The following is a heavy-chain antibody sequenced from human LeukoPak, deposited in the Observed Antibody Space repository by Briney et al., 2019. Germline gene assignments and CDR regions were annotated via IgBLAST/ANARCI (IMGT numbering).Heavy chain of an antibody. J-gene: IGHJ4*02. CDR2: IYPGDSDT. V-gene: IGHV5-51*01. D-gene: IGHD6-19*01. CDR3: ARHIAPGYNSGWYIDY. Sequence: GESLKISCKGSGYTFTNYWIGWVRQMPGKGLEWMGIIYPGDSDTRYSPSLQGQVTISTDKSISTAYLQWSSLKASDTAMYYCARHIAPGYNSGWYIDYWGQGTLVTVSS. CDR1: GYTFTNYW.